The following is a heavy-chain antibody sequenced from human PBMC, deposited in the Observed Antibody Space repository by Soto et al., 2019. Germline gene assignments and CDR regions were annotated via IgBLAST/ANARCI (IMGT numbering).Heavy chain of an antibody. Sequence: SETLSLTCTVSGGSISSYYWSWLRQPPGKGLEWIGYIYYSGSTNYNPSLKSRVTISVDTSKNQFSLKLSSVTAADTAVYYCARVVRGVMIWYFDLWGRGTLVTVSS. D-gene: IGHD3-10*01. CDR3: ARVVRGVMIWYFDL. V-gene: IGHV4-59*01. J-gene: IGHJ2*01. CDR2: IYYSGST. CDR1: GGSISSYY.